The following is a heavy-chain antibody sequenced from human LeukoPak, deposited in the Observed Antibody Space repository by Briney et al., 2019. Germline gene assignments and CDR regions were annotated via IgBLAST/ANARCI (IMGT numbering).Heavy chain of an antibody. Sequence: GGSLRLSYTASGFTFDDHGMSWVRQAPGKGLEWVSNINWNGGSTGYIDSVKGRFTISRDNAKNSLYMQMNSLRVEDTAFYYCTRDVSWGTSYFDYWGQGILVTVSS. V-gene: IGHV3-20*03. J-gene: IGHJ4*02. D-gene: IGHD1-1*01. CDR3: TRDVSWGTSYFDY. CDR1: GFTFDDHG. CDR2: INWNGGST.